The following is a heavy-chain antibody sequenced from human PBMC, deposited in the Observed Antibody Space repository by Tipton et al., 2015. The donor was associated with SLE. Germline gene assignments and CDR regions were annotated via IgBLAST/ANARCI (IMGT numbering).Heavy chain of an antibody. CDR1: GGSISSYY. J-gene: IGHJ3*02. CDR2: IYYSGST. D-gene: IGHD1-26*01. CDR3: ARQLARGASDI. V-gene: IGHV4-59*08. Sequence: TLSLTCTVSGGSISSYYWSWIRQPPGKGLEWIGYIYYSGSTNYNPSLKSRVTISVDTSRNQFSLKLSSVTAADTAVYYCARQLARGASDIWGQGTMVTVSS.